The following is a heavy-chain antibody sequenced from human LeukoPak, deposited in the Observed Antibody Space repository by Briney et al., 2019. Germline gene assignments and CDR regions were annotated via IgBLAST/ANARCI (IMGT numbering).Heavy chain of an antibody. Sequence: PGRSLRLSCAASGSTFGNYAMHWVRQAPGKGLEWVSSISWNLGNTDYADSVKGRFTISRDNTKNSLYLQMNSLRVEDTALYYCAKSGQSCSGDSCQNWFDPWGQGTLVTVSS. CDR3: AKSGQSCSGDSCQNWFDP. D-gene: IGHD2-15*01. CDR2: ISWNLGNT. V-gene: IGHV3-9*01. CDR1: GSTFGNYA. J-gene: IGHJ5*02.